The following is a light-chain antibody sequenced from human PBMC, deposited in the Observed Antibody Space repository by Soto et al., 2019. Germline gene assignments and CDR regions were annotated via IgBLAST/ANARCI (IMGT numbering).Light chain of an antibody. CDR1: SSDVGGYKY. CDR3: SSYTSSSTYV. V-gene: IGLV2-14*01. Sequence: QSVLTQPASVSGSPGQSITISCTGTSSDVGGYKYVSWYQQPPGKAPKLMIYDVSNRPSGVSNRFSGSKSDNTASLTISGLQAEDEADYYCSSYTSSSTYVFGAGTKVTVL. J-gene: IGLJ1*01. CDR2: DVS.